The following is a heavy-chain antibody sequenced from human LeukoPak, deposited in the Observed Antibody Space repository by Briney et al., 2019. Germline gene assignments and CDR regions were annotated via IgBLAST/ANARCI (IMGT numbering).Heavy chain of an antibody. CDR1: GFTFSSYS. CDR3: VRVTGEAPDWFDP. Sequence: GGSPRLSCAASGFTFSSYSMNWVRQAPGKGLEWVSSISSSRSYIYYADSVKSRFTISRDNAKNSLYLQMNSLRAEDTAVYYCVRVTGEAPDWFDPWGQGTLVTVSS. J-gene: IGHJ5*02. D-gene: IGHD3-10*01. CDR2: ISSSRSYI. V-gene: IGHV3-21*01.